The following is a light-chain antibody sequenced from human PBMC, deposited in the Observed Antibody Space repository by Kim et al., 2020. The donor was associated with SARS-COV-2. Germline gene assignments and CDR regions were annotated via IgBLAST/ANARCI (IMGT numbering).Light chain of an antibody. CDR3: LQRSDWYT. CDR1: QSVGTY. J-gene: IGKJ2*01. CDR2: DAS. Sequence: EIILTQSPVTLSLSPGDRATLSCRASQSVGTYLAWYQQKPGQAPRLLIFDASNRATGIPARFSGSGSGTDFTLVISSLEPEDFATYYCLQRSDWYTFGQGTKVDIK. V-gene: IGKV3-11*01.